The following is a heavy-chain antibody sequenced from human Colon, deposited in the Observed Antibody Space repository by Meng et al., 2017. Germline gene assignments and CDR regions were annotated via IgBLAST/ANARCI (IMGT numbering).Heavy chain of an antibody. Sequence: ASVLISCNASGYTFTGYYMHWVLQAPGQGLEWMGWINPNSGGTNDAQKVQGRVTMTRDTSVDTAYMGLSRLRSDDTAVYYCAKDGVLRRYYYDSSGYYEYWYFDLWGRGTLVTVSS. D-gene: IGHD3-22*01. CDR1: GYTFTGYY. V-gene: IGHV1-2*02. J-gene: IGHJ2*01. CDR2: INPNSGGT. CDR3: AKDGVLRRYYYDSSGYYEYWYFDL.